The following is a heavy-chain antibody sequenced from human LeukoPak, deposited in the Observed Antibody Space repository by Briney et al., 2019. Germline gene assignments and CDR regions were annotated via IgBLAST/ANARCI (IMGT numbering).Heavy chain of an antibody. Sequence: GESLKISCKGSGYSFTSYWISWVRQMPGKGLEWMGRIDPSDSYTNYSPSFQGHVTISADKSISTAYLQWSSLKASDTATYYCAVIGKYYDILTGYYNEVNYWGQGTLVTVSS. J-gene: IGHJ4*02. V-gene: IGHV5-10-1*01. D-gene: IGHD3-9*01. CDR3: AVIGKYYDILTGYYNEVNY. CDR2: IDPSDSYT. CDR1: GYSFTSYW.